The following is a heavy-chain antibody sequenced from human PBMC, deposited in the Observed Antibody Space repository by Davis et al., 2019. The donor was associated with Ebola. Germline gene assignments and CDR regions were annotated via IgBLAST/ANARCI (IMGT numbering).Heavy chain of an antibody. J-gene: IGHJ6*02. D-gene: IGHD2-2*01. Sequence: GESLKISCAASGFTFSSYAMHWVRQAPGKGLEWVAVISYDGSNKYYADSVKGRFTISRDNSKNTLYLQMNSLRAEDTAVYYCARDILRGPAAPVYYYYGMDVWGQGTTVTVSS. CDR2: ISYDGSNK. CDR1: GFTFSSYA. V-gene: IGHV3-30-3*01. CDR3: ARDILRGPAAPVYYYYGMDV.